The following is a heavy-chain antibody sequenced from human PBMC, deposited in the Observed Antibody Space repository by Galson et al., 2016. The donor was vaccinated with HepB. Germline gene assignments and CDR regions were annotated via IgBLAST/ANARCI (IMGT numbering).Heavy chain of an antibody. CDR3: ARESSITFVTYYYGMDV. Sequence: SLRLSCAASGFTFSSYSMNWVRQAPGKGLEIISYISGSSTTIHYADSVKGRFSISRDNARNSLYLQMNSLRHEDTGVYYCARESSITFVTYYYGMDVWGQGTTVTVS. CDR2: ISGSSTTI. CDR1: GFTFSSYS. V-gene: IGHV3-48*02. D-gene: IGHD3-16*01. J-gene: IGHJ6*02.